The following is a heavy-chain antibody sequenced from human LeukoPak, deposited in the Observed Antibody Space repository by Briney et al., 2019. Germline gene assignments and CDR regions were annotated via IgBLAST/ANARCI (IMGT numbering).Heavy chain of an antibody. V-gene: IGHV4-34*01. J-gene: IGHJ4*02. CDR2: INHSGST. CDR3: ARVRYSSSWYRPAGFDY. Sequence: SETLSLTCAVYGGSFSGYYWSWLRQPPGKGLEWIGEINHSGSTNYNPSLKSRVTISVDTSKNQFSLKLSSVTAADTAVYYCARVRYSSSWYRPAGFDYWGQGTLVTVSS. CDR1: GGSFSGYY. D-gene: IGHD6-13*01.